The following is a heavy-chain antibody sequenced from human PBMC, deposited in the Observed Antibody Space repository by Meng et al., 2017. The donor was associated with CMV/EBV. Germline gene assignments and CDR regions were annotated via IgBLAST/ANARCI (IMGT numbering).Heavy chain of an antibody. CDR3: ARRESTSCYRSCGMDV. Sequence: GESLKISCAASGFTFSSYAMHWVRQAPGKGLEWVAVISYDGSNKYYADSVKGRFTISRDNSKNTLYLQRNSLRAEDTAVYYCARRESTSCYRSCGMDVWGQGTTVTVSS. CDR1: GFTFSSYA. J-gene: IGHJ6*02. CDR2: ISYDGSNK. D-gene: IGHD2-2*02. V-gene: IGHV3-30-3*01.